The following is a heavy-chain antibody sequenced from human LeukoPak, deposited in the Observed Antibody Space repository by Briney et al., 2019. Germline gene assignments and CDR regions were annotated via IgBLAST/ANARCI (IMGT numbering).Heavy chain of an antibody. CDR3: AQYNWNYSWFDP. D-gene: IGHD1-7*01. J-gene: IGHJ5*02. V-gene: IGHV4-4*09. Sequence: SETLSLTCTVSGGSISNNYWGWISQPPGKGLEWIAYIYTSGITNYNPPPKSRVTMSLDTSKHQFSLMLSSVTAADTAVYYCAQYNWNYSWFDPWRKGTLVTVSS. CDR1: GGSISNNY. CDR2: IYTSGIT.